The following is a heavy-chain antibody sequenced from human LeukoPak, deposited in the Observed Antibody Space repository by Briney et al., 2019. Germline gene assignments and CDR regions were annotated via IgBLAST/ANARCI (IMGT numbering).Heavy chain of an antibody. CDR2: IYSGGST. D-gene: IGHD4-11*01. CDR3: TGHHQAYSRTY. V-gene: IGHV3-53*01. J-gene: IGHJ4*02. Sequence: GGSLRLSCAASGFTVSSNYMSWVRQAPGKGLEWVSVIYSGGSTYYADSVKGRFTISRDNAKDTLYLQMNSLRAEDTAVYYCTGHHQAYSRTYWGQGTLATVSS. CDR1: GFTVSSNY.